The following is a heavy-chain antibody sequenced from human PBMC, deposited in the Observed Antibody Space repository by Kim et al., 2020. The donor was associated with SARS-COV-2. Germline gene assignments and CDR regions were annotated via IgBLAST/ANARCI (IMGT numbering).Heavy chain of an antibody. CDR2: ISYDGTNK. CDR3: ASRALIAVAGTYWLDP. D-gene: IGHD6-19*01. J-gene: IGHJ5*02. Sequence: SLRLSCAASGFTFSSSAMLWVRQAPGKVLEWVAVISYDGTNKFYADSVKGRFTISRDNSKNTLYLQMNSLRAEDTAVYYCASRALIAVAGTYWLDPWGQGTLVTVSS. CDR1: GFTFSSSA. V-gene: IGHV3-30*04.